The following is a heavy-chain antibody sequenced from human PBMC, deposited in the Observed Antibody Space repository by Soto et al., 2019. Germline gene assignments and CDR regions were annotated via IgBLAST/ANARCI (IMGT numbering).Heavy chain of an antibody. D-gene: IGHD3-10*01. V-gene: IGHV5-10-1*01. CDR2: LDPKDSYT. J-gene: IGHJ4*02. Sequence: ESLTISCTGSGFTFTSYWINLVRQMPGKGLEWMGSLDPKDSYTNYSPSFQGHVTISPDKSVSTAYLKWSSLKASDTAIYYCARNKSGGGSYPFDYWGQGTLVTVYS. CDR3: ARNKSGGGSYPFDY. CDR1: GFTFTSYW.